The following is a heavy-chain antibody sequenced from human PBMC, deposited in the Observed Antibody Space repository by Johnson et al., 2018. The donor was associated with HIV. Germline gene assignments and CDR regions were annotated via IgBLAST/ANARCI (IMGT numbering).Heavy chain of an antibody. D-gene: IGHD4-17*01. CDR3: ARGRKTVTTVRPSAFDI. J-gene: IGHJ3*02. V-gene: IGHV3-30*02. Sequence: VQLVESGGGVVQPGGSLRLSCAASGFTFSSYGMHWVRQAPGKGLEWVAFIRYDGSNKYYADSVKGRFTISRDNSKNTLYLQRNRLRAEDTAVYYCARGRKTVTTVRPSAFDIWGQGTMVTVSS. CDR2: IRYDGSNK. CDR1: GFTFSSYG.